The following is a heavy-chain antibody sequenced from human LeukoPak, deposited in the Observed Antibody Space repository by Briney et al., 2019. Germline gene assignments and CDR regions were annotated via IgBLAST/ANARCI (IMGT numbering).Heavy chain of an antibody. J-gene: IGHJ4*02. V-gene: IGHV3-30*18. Sequence: GGSLRLSCAASGFTFSSYGMHWVRQAPGKGLEWVAVISYDGSNKYYADSVKGRFTISRDNSKNTLYLQMNSLRAEDTAVYYCAKDYYDSSGYFDYWGQGTLVTVSS. CDR2: ISYDGSNK. CDR3: AKDYYDSSGYFDY. CDR1: GFTFSSYG. D-gene: IGHD3-22*01.